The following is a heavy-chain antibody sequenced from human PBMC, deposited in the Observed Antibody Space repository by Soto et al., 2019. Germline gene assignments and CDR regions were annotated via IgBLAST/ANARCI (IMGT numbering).Heavy chain of an antibody. Sequence: EVQLLESGGGLVQPGGSLRLSCAASGFTFSSYAMSWVRQAPGKGLEWVSAISGSGGSTYYADSVKGRFTISRDNSKNTLYLQMNRLRAEDTAVYYCAKVGPYYDILTGYYYYFDYWGQGTLVTVSS. D-gene: IGHD3-9*01. CDR2: ISGSGGST. J-gene: IGHJ4*02. CDR3: AKVGPYYDILTGYYYYFDY. V-gene: IGHV3-23*01. CDR1: GFTFSSYA.